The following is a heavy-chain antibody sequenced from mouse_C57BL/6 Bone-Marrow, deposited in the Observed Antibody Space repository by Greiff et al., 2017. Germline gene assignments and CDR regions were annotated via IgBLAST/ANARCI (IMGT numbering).Heavy chain of an antibody. D-gene: IGHD2-1*01. J-gene: IGHJ2*01. CDR3: ARLIYGNFYLDY. V-gene: IGHV1-64*01. CDR1: GYTFTSYW. CDR2: IHPNSGST. Sequence: QVQLQQPGAELVKPGASVKLSCKASGYTFTSYWMHWVKQRPGQGLEWIGMIHPNSGSTNYNEKFKSKATLTVDKSSSTAYMQLSSLTSEDSAVDCCARLIYGNFYLDYWGQGTTLTVSS.